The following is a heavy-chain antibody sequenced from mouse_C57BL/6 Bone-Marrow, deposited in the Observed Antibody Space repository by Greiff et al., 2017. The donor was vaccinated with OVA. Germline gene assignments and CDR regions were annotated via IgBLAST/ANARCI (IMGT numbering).Heavy chain of an antibody. CDR2: IDPNSGGT. D-gene: IGHD1-1*01. J-gene: IGHJ1*03. V-gene: IGHV1-72*01. CDR3: ASLYYYGSSYGYFDV. Sequence: QVQLQQPGAELVKPGASVKLSCKASGYTFTSYWMHWVKQRPGRGLEWIGRIDPNSGGTKYNEKFKSKATLTVDKPSSTAYMQLSILTSEDSAVYYVASLYYYGSSYGYFDVWGTGTTVTVSS. CDR1: GYTFTSYW.